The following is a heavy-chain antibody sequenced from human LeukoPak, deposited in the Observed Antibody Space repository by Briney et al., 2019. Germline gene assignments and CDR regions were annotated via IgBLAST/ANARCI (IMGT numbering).Heavy chain of an antibody. CDR3: ARHGLGGSGSYSRY. J-gene: IGHJ4*02. Sequence: GESLKISCKGSGYSFTTYWIGWVHQMPGKGLEWMGIIYPGDSDTTYSPAFQGQVTISVDKSVNTAYLQWSSLKPSDTAVYYCARHGLGGSGSYSRYWGQGTLVTVSS. CDR2: IYPGDSDT. D-gene: IGHD1-26*01. V-gene: IGHV5-51*07. CDR1: GYSFTTYW.